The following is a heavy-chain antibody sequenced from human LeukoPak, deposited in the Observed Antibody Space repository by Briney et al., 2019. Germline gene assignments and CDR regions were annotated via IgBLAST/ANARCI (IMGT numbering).Heavy chain of an antibody. J-gene: IGHJ5*02. CDR1: GFTFSSYG. D-gene: IGHD3-10*01. Sequence: PGRSLRLSCAASGFTFSSYGMHWVRQAPGKGLEWVAVISYDGSNKYYADPVKGRFTISRDNSKNTLYLQMNSLRAEDTAVYYCAKDRLLWFGELFTWFDPWGQGTLVTVSS. V-gene: IGHV3-30*18. CDR3: AKDRLLWFGELFTWFDP. CDR2: ISYDGSNK.